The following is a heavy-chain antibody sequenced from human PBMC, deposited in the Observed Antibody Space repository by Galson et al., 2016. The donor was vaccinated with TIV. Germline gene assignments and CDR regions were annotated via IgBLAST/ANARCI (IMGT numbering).Heavy chain of an antibody. CDR3: ARDPTSSTRLESHYYYYGIDA. Sequence: SVKVSCKASGYSFTSYGVSWVRQAPGQGLEWMGWISGYNENTYYTQNFQGRVTMTTDTSTSTAYLELRSLRSDDTAVYYCARDPTSSTRLESHYYYYGIDAWSQGTTVTVS. CDR2: ISGYNENT. D-gene: IGHD3-16*01. J-gene: IGHJ6*02. V-gene: IGHV1-18*01. CDR1: GYSFTSYG.